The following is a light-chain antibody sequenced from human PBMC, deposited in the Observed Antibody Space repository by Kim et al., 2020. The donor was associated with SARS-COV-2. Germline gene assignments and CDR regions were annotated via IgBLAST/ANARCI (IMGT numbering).Light chain of an antibody. J-gene: IGLJ1*01. V-gene: IGLV2-14*04. CDR1: SSDVGAYNC. CDR2: DVT. Sequence: GPAITLSCTGTSSDVGAYNCVSWYQQHPGKAPKLMIYDVTKRPSGASNRFSGSKSGNTASLTISGLQAEDEADYYCSSYTSSYTYVFGNGTKVTVL. CDR3: SSYTSSYTYV.